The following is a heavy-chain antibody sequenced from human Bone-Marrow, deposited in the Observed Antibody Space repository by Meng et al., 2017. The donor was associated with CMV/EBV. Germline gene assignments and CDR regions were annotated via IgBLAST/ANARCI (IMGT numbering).Heavy chain of an antibody. J-gene: IGHJ6*02. CDR2: INPNSGGT. V-gene: IGHV1-2*02. CDR1: GYTFTGYY. CDR3: GRAVSMIRGVIWYGMDV. Sequence: ASVKVSCKASGYTFTGYYIHWVRQAPGQGLEWMGSINPNSGGTNYAQKFQGRVTMTRDTSISTAYMELSRLRYDDTAMYYCGRAVSMIRGVIWYGMDVWGQGNTVNV. D-gene: IGHD3-10*01.